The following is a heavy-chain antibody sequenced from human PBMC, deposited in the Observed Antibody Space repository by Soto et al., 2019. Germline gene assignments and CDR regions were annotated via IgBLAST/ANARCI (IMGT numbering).Heavy chain of an antibody. CDR2: IIPIFGTA. V-gene: IGHV1-69*01. CDR3: ASSKYSSSWYRPDY. Sequence: QVQLVQSGAEVKKPGSSVKVSCKASGGTFSSYAISWVRQAPGQGLEGMGGIIPIFGTANYAQKFQGRVTITADESTSTAYMELSSLRSEDTAVYDCASSKYSSSWYRPDYWGQGTLVTVSS. J-gene: IGHJ4*02. CDR1: GGTFSSYA. D-gene: IGHD6-13*01.